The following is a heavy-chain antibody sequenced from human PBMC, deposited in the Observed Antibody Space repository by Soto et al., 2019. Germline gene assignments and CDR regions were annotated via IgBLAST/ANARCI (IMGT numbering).Heavy chain of an antibody. J-gene: IGHJ6*02. V-gene: IGHV5-51*01. Sequence: GESLKISCKGSGYSFSAYCIGWVRQMPGKGLEWMGIIYPGDSDIRHSPSFQGQVTISADKSISTAYLQWSSLKASDTAMYYCARTSMQSRGYSYGHGGMDVWGQGTTVTVSS. D-gene: IGHD5-18*01. CDR2: IYPGDSDI. CDR1: GYSFSAYC. CDR3: ARTSMQSRGYSYGHGGMDV.